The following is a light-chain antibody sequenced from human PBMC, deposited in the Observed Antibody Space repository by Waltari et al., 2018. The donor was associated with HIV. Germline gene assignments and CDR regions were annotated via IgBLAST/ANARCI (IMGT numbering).Light chain of an antibody. CDR2: QDS. Sequence: SYELTQPPSVSLSPGHTASITCSGDKLGDKYACWYQQKPGQSPVLVIHQDSKRPSGIPERFSGSNSGNTATLTISGTQAMDEADYYCQAWDSSTEVFGGGTKLTVL. V-gene: IGLV3-1*01. J-gene: IGLJ2*01. CDR1: KLGDKY. CDR3: QAWDSSTEV.